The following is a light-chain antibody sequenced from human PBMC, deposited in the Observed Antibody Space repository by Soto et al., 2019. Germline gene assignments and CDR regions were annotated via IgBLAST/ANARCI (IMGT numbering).Light chain of an antibody. CDR2: EVS. J-gene: IGLJ2*01. V-gene: IGLV2-14*01. CDR3: SSYTSTSTVVL. Sequence: QSVLTQPASMSGSPGQSITISFSGTSSGVGVYNYVSWYQQHPGKAPKLMIYEVSNRPSGVSNRFSGSKSGTTASLTISGLQAEDEADYYCSSYTSTSTVVLFGGGTKVTVL. CDR1: SSGVGVYNY.